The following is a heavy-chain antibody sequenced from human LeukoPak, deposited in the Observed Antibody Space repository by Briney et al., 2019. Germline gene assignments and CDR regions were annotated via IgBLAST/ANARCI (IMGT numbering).Heavy chain of an antibody. CDR3: ARWGAAAGADY. V-gene: IGHV4-4*07. CDR1: DDSFSTYY. Sequence: PSETLSLTCTVSDDSFSTYYYSWIRQPAGRGLEWIGRVYSSGNTNYNPSLKSRVTMSVDTSKSQFSLNLSSVTAADTAMYYCARWGAAAGADYWAREPWSPSPQ. J-gene: IGHJ4*02. D-gene: IGHD6-13*01. CDR2: VYSSGNT.